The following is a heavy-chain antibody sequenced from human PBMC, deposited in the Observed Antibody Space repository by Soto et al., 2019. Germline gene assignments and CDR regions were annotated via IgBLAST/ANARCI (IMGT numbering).Heavy chain of an antibody. J-gene: IGHJ2*01. CDR2: IYYSGST. Sequence: QVQLQESGPGLVKPSETLSLTCTVSGGSISSYYWSWIRQPPGKGLEWIGYIYYSGSTNYNPSLKSRVTISVETSKNQFSLKLSSVTAADTAVYYCARESIAAAGKGYFDLWGRGTLVTVSS. CDR1: GGSISSYY. CDR3: ARESIAAAGKGYFDL. D-gene: IGHD6-13*01. V-gene: IGHV4-59*01.